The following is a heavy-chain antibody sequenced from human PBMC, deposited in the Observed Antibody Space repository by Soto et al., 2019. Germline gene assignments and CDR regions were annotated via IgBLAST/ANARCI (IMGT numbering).Heavy chain of an antibody. CDR3: ARDNSPFMLTGYHDY. Sequence: PGGSLRLSCAASGFTFSSYSMNWVRQAPGKGLEWVTSISSSSSYIYYADSVKGRFTISRDNAKNSLYLQMNSLRAEDTAVYYCARDNSPFMLTGYHDYWGQGTLVTVSS. D-gene: IGHD3-9*01. J-gene: IGHJ4*02. CDR2: ISSSSSYI. V-gene: IGHV3-21*01. CDR1: GFTFSSYS.